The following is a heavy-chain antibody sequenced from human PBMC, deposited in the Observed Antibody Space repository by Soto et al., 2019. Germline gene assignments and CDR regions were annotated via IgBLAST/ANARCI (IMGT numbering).Heavy chain of an antibody. V-gene: IGHV1-3*05. Sequence: QVQLVQSGAEEKQPGASVKVSCKASGYTFTSYAMHWVRQAPGQRLEWMGWINAGNGNTKYSQKFQGRVTITRDTSASTADMELRSLRSEGTAVYYCARVLVGATPVDDWGPGTLVTVSS. CDR3: ARVLVGATPVDD. J-gene: IGHJ4*02. CDR1: GYTFTSYA. D-gene: IGHD1-26*01. CDR2: INAGNGNT.